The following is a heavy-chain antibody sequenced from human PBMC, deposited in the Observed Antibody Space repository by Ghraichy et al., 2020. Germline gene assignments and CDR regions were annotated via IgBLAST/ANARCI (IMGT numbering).Heavy chain of an antibody. CDR2: ISGRGDST. CDR1: GFTFNIYA. J-gene: IGHJ3*02. D-gene: IGHD3-22*01. CDR3: ANKHYYDSSGYGETDAFDI. V-gene: IGHV3-23*01. Sequence: GGSLRLSCAASGFTFNIYAMSWVRQAPGKGLEWVSTISGRGDSTYYADSVKGRFTVSRDNSKNTLYLQMNSLRAEDTAVYYCANKHYYDSSGYGETDAFDIWGQGTMVTVYS.